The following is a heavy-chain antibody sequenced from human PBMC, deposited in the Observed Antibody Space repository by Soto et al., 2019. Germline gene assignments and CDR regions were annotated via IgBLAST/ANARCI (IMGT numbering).Heavy chain of an antibody. J-gene: IGHJ4*02. CDR1: GGPISGFY. D-gene: IGHD6-19*01. Sequence: QVQLQESGPGLVKPSETLSLTCTVSGGPISGFYWSWFRQPPGKGLEWIGYMDYSGTTNYNSSLKSRVTISVDTSKNQFSLNLNSVTAADTAVYYCARGGWYEDYWGQGTLVTVSP. V-gene: IGHV4-59*01. CDR3: ARGGWYEDY. CDR2: MDYSGTT.